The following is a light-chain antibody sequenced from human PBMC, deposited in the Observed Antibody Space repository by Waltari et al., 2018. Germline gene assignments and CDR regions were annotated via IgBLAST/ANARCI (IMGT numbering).Light chain of an antibody. CDR3: HSYDTYHV. J-gene: IGLJ3*02. CDR1: GGSIASNY. V-gene: IGLV6-57*02. Sequence: FVLTQPHSVSESPGKTVTIPCTGRGGSIASNYVQWHREPPGSAPPTVIYEDSRRPSGVPDRFSGSIDRSSNSASLTISGLKTEDEGDYYCHSYDTYHVFGGGTKLTVL. CDR2: EDS.